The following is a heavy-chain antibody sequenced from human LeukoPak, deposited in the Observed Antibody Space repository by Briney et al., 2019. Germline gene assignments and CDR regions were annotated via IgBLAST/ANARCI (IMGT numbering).Heavy chain of an antibody. V-gene: IGHV3-7*03. J-gene: IGHJ4*02. Sequence: GGPLRLLCAASGFTFSSSWMNGLRRAPGKALEGGANIKQDGSEKYCVDSVRGRFTIHRDNAKNSLYLHMHTQRAEDTAVYSCSSLDYWGQGTLVTVSS. CDR3: SSLDY. CDR1: GFTFSSSW. CDR2: IKQDGSEK.